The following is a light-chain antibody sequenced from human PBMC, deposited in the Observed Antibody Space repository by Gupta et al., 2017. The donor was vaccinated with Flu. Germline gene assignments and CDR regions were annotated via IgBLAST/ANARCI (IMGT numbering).Light chain of an antibody. Sequence: PGERATLSCRASQSVSSNLAWYQHKPGQAPRLLIYGASTRATGIPARFSGSGSGTEFTPTITSLQSEDFAVYCCQQYNNWPTFGQGTKVEIK. CDR1: QSVSSN. CDR3: QQYNNWPT. J-gene: IGKJ1*01. CDR2: GAS. V-gene: IGKV3-15*01.